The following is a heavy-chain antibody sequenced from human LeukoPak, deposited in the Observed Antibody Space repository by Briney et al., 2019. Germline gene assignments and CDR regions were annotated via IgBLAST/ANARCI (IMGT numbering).Heavy chain of an antibody. CDR1: GFTFSSYA. J-gene: IGHJ4*02. Sequence: PGGSLRLSCAASGFTFSSYAMSWVRQAPEKGLEWVSAISGSGGSTYYADSVKGRFTISRDNSKNTLYLQMNSLRAEDTAVYYCAKLVVVRGYFDYWGQGTLVTVSS. V-gene: IGHV3-23*01. CDR2: ISGSGGST. CDR3: AKLVVVRGYFDY. D-gene: IGHD3-22*01.